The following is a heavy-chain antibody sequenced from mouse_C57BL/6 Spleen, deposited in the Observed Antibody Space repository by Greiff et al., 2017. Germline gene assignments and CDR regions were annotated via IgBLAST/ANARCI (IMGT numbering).Heavy chain of an antibody. CDR3: ARSYYGNYGGAMDY. CDR2: IYPNSGST. J-gene: IGHJ4*01. V-gene: IGHV1-64*01. Sequence: VQLQQPGAELVKPGASVKLSCKASGYTFTSYWMHWVKQRPGQGLEWIGMIYPNSGSTNYNEKFKSKATLTVDKSSSTAYMQLSSLTSEDSAVYYCARSYYGNYGGAMDYWGQGTSVTVSS. CDR1: GYTFTSYW. D-gene: IGHD2-10*01.